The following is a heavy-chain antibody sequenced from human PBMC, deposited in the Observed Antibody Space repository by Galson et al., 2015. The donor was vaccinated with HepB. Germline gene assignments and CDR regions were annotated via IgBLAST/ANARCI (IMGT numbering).Heavy chain of an antibody. Sequence: SLRLSCAPSGFTFARYAMTWVRQAPGKGLEWISLISGSGSLRYYAESVKGRFTISRDNAKKTVYLQMNSLRSEDTAVYYCAKDRVDYYDSDGHIDAFDVWGQGTVVTVSS. CDR2: ISGSGSLR. CDR3: AKDRVDYYDSDGHIDAFDV. V-gene: IGHV3-23*01. D-gene: IGHD3-22*01. CDR1: GFTFARYA. J-gene: IGHJ3*01.